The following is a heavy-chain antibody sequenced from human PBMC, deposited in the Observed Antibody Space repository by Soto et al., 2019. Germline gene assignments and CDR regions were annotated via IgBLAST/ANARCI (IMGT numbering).Heavy chain of an antibody. CDR1: GGTFSSYA. J-gene: IGHJ6*02. Sequence: QVQLVQSGAEVKKPGSSVKVSCKASGGTFSSYAISWVRQAPGQGLEWVGGIIPIFGTANYAQKFQGRVTITADESTSTAYMELRSLRSEDTAVYYCARVPHISMVRGVTSPNYYYYGMDVWGQGTTVTVSS. D-gene: IGHD3-10*01. V-gene: IGHV1-69*01. CDR2: IIPIFGTA. CDR3: ARVPHISMVRGVTSPNYYYYGMDV.